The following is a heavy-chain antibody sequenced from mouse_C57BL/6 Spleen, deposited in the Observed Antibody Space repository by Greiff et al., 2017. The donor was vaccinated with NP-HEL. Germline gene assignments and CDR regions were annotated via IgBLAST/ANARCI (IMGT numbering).Heavy chain of an antibody. V-gene: IGHV1-22*01. Sequence: EVKLMESGPELVKPGASVKMSCKASGYTFTDYNMHWVKQSHGKSLEWIGYINPNNGGTSYNQKFKGKATLTVNKSSSTAYMELRSLTSEDSAVYYCARNYGSSPHYYAMDYWGQGTSVTVSS. CDR3: ARNYGSSPHYYAMDY. J-gene: IGHJ4*01. D-gene: IGHD1-1*01. CDR1: GYTFTDYN. CDR2: INPNNGGT.